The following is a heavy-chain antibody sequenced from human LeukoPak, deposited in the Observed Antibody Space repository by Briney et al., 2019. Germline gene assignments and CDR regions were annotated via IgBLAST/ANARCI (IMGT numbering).Heavy chain of an antibody. Sequence: ASVKVSCKASGYTFTGYYIHWVRQAPGKGLEWMGRINPNSGGTNYAQKFQGRVTMTRDTSISTAYMELSRLRSDDTAVYYCAREWYFDSRYAYDYWGQGTLVTVSS. CDR3: AREWYFDSRYAYDY. CDR2: INPNSGGT. CDR1: GYTFTGYY. D-gene: IGHD3-22*01. J-gene: IGHJ4*02. V-gene: IGHV1-2*06.